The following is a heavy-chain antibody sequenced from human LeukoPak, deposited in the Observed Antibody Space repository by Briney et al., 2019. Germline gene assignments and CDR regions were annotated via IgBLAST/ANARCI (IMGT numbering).Heavy chain of an antibody. V-gene: IGHV1-2*06. D-gene: IGHD3-22*01. J-gene: IGHJ4*02. Sequence: ASVKVSCKASGYTFTGYYMPWVRQAPGQGLEWMGRINPKSGGTNYAQEFQGRVTMTRDTSINTAYMELSRVRSDDTAVYYCAISTSPYVIEVWTNGPLDYWGQGTLVTVSS. CDR2: INPKSGGT. CDR1: GYTFTGYY. CDR3: AISTSPYVIEVWTNGPLDY.